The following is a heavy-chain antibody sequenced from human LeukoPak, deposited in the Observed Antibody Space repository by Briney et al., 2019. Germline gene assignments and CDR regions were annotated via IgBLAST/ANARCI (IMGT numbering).Heavy chain of an antibody. CDR1: GGSFSSNSYY. V-gene: IGHV4-39*01. D-gene: IGHD3-22*01. Sequence: SETLSLTCTVSGGSFSSNSYYWGWIRQPPGKGLEWIGSIYSSGSTYYNPSLKSRVTISVDTSKNQFSLKVSSVTAADTAVYYCARRSRTWFFDYWGQGTLVT. J-gene: IGHJ4*02. CDR3: ARRSRTWFFDY. CDR2: IYSSGST.